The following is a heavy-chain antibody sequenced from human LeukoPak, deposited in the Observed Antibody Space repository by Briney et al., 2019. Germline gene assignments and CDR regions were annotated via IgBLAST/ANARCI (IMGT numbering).Heavy chain of an antibody. CDR1: GFTFSSYA. D-gene: IGHD2-15*01. V-gene: IGHV3-30-3*01. CDR2: ISYDGSNK. Sequence: GGSLRLSCAASGFTFSSYAMHWVRQAPGKGLEWVAVISYDGSNKYYADSVKGRFTISRDNSKNTLYLQMNSLRAEDTAVYYCAREGLYCSGGSCYFDYWGQGTLVTVSP. CDR3: AREGLYCSGGSCYFDY. J-gene: IGHJ4*02.